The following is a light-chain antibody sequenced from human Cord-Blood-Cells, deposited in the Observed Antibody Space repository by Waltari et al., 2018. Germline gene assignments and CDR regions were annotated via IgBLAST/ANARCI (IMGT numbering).Light chain of an antibody. Sequence: EIVMTQSPATLSVSPGERATLSCRASQSVSSNLAWYQQKPGQAPRLLIYGASTRATGIPARFGGSGSGTEFTLTISSLQSEDFAVYYCQQYNNWPPGKSVTFGQGTKLEIK. J-gene: IGKJ2*01. V-gene: IGKV3-15*01. CDR3: QQYNNWPPGKSVT. CDR1: QSVSSN. CDR2: GAS.